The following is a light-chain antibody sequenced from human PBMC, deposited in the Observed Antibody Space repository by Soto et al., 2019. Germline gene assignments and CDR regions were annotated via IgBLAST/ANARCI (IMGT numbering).Light chain of an antibody. J-gene: IGLJ1*01. CDR2: EVS. Sequence: QSALTQPASVSGSPGQSITISCSGTSSDVGSYNLVSWYQQHPGKAPKLIIYEVSNRPSGVSNRFSGSKSGNTASLTISGLQAEDEAEYYCSSYRSTSAPYVFGSGTKLTVL. CDR3: SSYRSTSAPYV. V-gene: IGLV2-14*02. CDR1: SSDVGSYNL.